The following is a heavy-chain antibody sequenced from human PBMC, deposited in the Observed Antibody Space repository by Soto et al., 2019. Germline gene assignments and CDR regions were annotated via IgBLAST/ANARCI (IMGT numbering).Heavy chain of an antibody. CDR3: AKDIGAAGVFDY. J-gene: IGHJ4*02. CDR2: LSGRGDTT. V-gene: IGHV3-23*01. CDR1: GFDFRAYA. D-gene: IGHD6-13*01. Sequence: DVQLLESGGGLVQPGGSLRLSCAASGFDFRAYAMSCVRQTPGKGLEWVSGLSGRGDTTDYADSVKGRFTISRDNSKNTLYLQMNGLRVEDTAVYYCAKDIGAAGVFDYWGQGTLVTVSS.